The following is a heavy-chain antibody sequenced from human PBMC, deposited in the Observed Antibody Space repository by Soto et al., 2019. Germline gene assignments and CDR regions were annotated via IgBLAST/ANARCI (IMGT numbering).Heavy chain of an antibody. CDR1: GGSFSGYC. CDR2: INHSGST. V-gene: IGHV4-34*01. J-gene: IGHJ4*02. Sequence: SETLSLTCAVYGGSFSGYCWSWIRQPPGKGLEWIGEINHSGSTNYNTSLKSRVTISVDTSKNQFSLKLSSVTAADTAVYYCARGGGSSWYYFDYWGQGNLDPLS. CDR3: ARGGGSSWYYFDY. D-gene: IGHD6-13*01.